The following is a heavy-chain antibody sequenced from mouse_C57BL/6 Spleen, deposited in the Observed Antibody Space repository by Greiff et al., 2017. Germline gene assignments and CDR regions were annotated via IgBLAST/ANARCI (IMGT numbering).Heavy chain of an antibody. D-gene: IGHD2-5*01. V-gene: IGHV5-4*01. CDR1: GFTFSSYA. CDR3: ARDDYSNSLDY. J-gene: IGHJ2*01. Sequence: EVMLVESGGGLVKPGGSLKLSCAASGFTFSSYAMSWVRQTPEKRLEWVATISDGGSYTYYPDNVKGRFTISRDNAKNNLYLQMSHLKSEDTAMYYCARDDYSNSLDYWGQGTTRTVSS. CDR2: ISDGGSYT.